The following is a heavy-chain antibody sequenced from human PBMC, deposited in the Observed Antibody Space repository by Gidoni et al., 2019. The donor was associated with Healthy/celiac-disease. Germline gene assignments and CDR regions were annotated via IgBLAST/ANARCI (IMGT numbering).Heavy chain of an antibody. Sequence: QMQRQESGPGLVKPSETLSLTCTASGGSISSISYYWGCIGQPPGKWLEWIGSISYSGSTYYHLSLKSRVTISVDTSKNPFSLKLSSVTAADTAVYYCARIQEYSGSPGPFDSWGQGTLVTVSS. D-gene: IGHD1-26*01. J-gene: IGHJ4*02. V-gene: IGHV4-39*01. CDR1: GGSISSISYY. CDR2: ISYSGST. CDR3: ARIQEYSGSPGPFDS.